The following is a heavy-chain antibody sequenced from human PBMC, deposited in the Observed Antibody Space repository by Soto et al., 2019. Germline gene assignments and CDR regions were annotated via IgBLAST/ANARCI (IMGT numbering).Heavy chain of an antibody. V-gene: IGHV4-34*01. CDR3: ARGTRHYDILTGYYHKGAYYFDY. D-gene: IGHD3-9*01. CDR2: INHSGST. CDR1: GVSFSGTH. Sequence: SVTFSLTCDVFGVSFSGTHWTSIPQPPGQGQEGAGEINHSGSTNYNPSLKSRVTISVDTSKNQFSLKLSSVTTADTAVYYCARGTRHYDILTGYYHKGAYYFDYWGQGTLVTVSS. J-gene: IGHJ4*02.